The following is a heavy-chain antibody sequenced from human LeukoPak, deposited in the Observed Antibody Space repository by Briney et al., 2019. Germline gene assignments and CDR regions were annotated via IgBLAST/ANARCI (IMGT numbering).Heavy chain of an antibody. CDR1: GYGFTSYW. J-gene: IGHJ3*02. D-gene: IGHD1-26*01. CDR3: VRRVAGSYHDAFDI. V-gene: IGHV5-51*01. CDR2: IYPGDSDT. Sequence: GESLRISCTGSGYGFTSYWIGWVRQMPGKGLEWMGIIYPGDSDTRYSPSFQGQVTISADKSISTAYLQWSSLRASDTAMYYCVRRVAGSYHDAFDIWGQGTMVTVSS.